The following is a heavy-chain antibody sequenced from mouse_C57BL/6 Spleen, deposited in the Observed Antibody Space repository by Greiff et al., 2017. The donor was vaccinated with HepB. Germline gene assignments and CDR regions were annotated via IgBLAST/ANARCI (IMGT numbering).Heavy chain of an antibody. Sequence: QVQLKESGAELVMPGASVKLSCKASGYTFTSYWMHWVKQRPGQGLEWIGEIDPSDSYTNYNQKFKGKSTLTVDKSSSTAYMQLSSLTSEDSAVYYCARNYYGSSGGYFDVWGTGTTVTVSS. CDR3: ARNYYGSSGGYFDV. J-gene: IGHJ1*03. CDR1: GYTFTSYW. CDR2: IDPSDSYT. D-gene: IGHD1-1*01. V-gene: IGHV1-69*01.